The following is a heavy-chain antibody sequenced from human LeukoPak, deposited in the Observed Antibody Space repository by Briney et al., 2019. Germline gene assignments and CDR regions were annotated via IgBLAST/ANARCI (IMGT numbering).Heavy chain of an antibody. CDR2: IDPTSTYI. CDR1: GFTFGDYA. J-gene: IGHJ4*02. Sequence: GGSLRLSCTASGFTFGDYAMSWFRQAPGKGLEWVSSIDPTSTYIYYADSVKGRFTISRDNAKNSVYLQMNTLRAEDTAVYYCAKIEGSGGWYYFGYWGQGTLVTVSS. CDR3: AKIEGSGGWYYFGY. D-gene: IGHD6-19*01. V-gene: IGHV3-21*01.